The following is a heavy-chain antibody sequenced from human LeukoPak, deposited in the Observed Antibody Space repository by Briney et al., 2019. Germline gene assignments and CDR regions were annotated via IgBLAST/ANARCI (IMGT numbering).Heavy chain of an antibody. CDR1: GYSFTTYW. CDR2: IYPGDSDA. Sequence: GESLKISCQGSGYSFTTYWIGWVRPMPGKGLEWMGIIYPGDSDARYSPSFEDQVTLSVDKSISTAYLQWSSLKASDTAVYYCARRGILRESLDYWGQGTLVTVSS. J-gene: IGHJ4*02. D-gene: IGHD3-9*01. CDR3: ARRGILRESLDY. V-gene: IGHV5-51*01.